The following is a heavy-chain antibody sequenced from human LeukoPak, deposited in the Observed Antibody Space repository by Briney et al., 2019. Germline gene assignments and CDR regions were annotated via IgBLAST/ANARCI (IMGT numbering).Heavy chain of an antibody. CDR3: ARVPRLGGNWFDP. J-gene: IGHJ5*02. V-gene: IGHV1-46*01. CDR2: INPSGGST. D-gene: IGHD4-23*01. CDR1: GYTFSSYY. Sequence: GASVKVCCKASGYTFSSYYLQWVRQAPGQWLEWMGIINPSGGSTSYAQKFQGRVTMTRDTSTSTVYMELSSLRSEDTAVYYCARVPRLGGNWFDPWGQGTLVTVSS.